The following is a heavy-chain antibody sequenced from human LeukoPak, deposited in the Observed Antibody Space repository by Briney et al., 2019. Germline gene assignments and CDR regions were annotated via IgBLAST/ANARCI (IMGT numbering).Heavy chain of an antibody. V-gene: IGHV4-34*01. Sequence: PSETLSLTCTVSGGSFSGYYWSWIRQPPGKGLEWIGEINHSGSTNYNPSLKSRVTISVDTSKNQFSLKLSSVTAADTAVYYCAREHYDSFYYYYYMDVWGKGPRSPSP. CDR1: GGSFSGYY. D-gene: IGHD3-3*01. J-gene: IGHJ6*03. CDR3: AREHYDSFYYYYYMDV. CDR2: INHSGST.